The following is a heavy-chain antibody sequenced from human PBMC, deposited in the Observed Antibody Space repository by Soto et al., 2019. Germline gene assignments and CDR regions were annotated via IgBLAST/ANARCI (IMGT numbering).Heavy chain of an antibody. CDR3: AKDAIPFNSRNDGFDV. Sequence: PVGSLRLSCASSVFTFSDYAMYCVRHSPGKWLEWASHIGATGNWPQYTDSVKGRFTISRDNSKNTLYLHMNSLRVEDTAVYYCAKDAIPFNSRNDGFDVRGQRTTVPV. J-gene: IGHJ3*01. CDR2: IGATGNWP. V-gene: IGHV3-23*01. CDR1: VFTFSDYA. D-gene: IGHD2-2*02.